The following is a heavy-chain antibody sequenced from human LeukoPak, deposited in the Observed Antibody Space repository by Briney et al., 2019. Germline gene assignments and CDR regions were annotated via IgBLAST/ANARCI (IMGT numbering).Heavy chain of an antibody. D-gene: IGHD3-3*01. CDR1: GFTFSSYS. V-gene: IGHV3-48*01. J-gene: IGHJ3*02. CDR2: ISSSSSTI. CDR3: AREVTLYYDFWSGYSGGAFDI. Sequence: GGSLRLSCAASGFTFSSYSMNWVRQAPGKGLEWVSYISSSSSTIYYADSVKGRFTISRDNSKNTLYLQMNSLRAEDTAVYYCAREVTLYYDFWSGYSGGAFDIWGQGTMVTVSS.